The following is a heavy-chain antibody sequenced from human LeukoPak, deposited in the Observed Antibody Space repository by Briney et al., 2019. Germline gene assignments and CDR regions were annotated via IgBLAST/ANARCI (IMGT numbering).Heavy chain of an antibody. J-gene: IGHJ4*02. Sequence: SETLSLTCAVSGGSISSSNWWSWVRQPPGKGLEWIREIYHSGSTNYNPSLKSRVTISVDKSKNQFSLKLSSVTAADTAVYYCARDLLAPADYYDSSGDDYWGQGTLVTVSS. CDR2: IYHSGST. CDR1: GGSISSSNW. V-gene: IGHV4-4*02. CDR3: ARDLLAPADYYDSSGDDY. D-gene: IGHD3-22*01.